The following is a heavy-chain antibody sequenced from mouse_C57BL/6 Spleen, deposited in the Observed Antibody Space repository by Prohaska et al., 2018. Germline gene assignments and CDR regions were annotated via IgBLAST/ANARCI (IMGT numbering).Heavy chain of an antibody. V-gene: IGHV11-2*01. CDR3: MRYCNYWYFDV. CDR2: INSDGSAI. CDR1: GFTFSGFW. Sequence: EVQLLETGGGLVQPGGSRGLSCEGSGFTFSGFWMSWVRQTPGKTLEWIGDINSDGSAINYAPSIKDRFTIFRDNDKSTLYLQMSNVRSEGTATYFCMRYCNYWYFDVWGTGTTVTVSS. J-gene: IGHJ1*03.